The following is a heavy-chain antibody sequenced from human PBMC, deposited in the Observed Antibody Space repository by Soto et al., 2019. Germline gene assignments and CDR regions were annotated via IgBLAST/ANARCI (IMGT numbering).Heavy chain of an antibody. CDR2: ISGSGGST. D-gene: IGHD3-16*01. CDR3: AKDKSYDYVWGSDAFDI. V-gene: IGHV3-23*01. J-gene: IGHJ3*02. Sequence: EVQLLASGGGLVQPGGSLRLSCAASGFTFSSYAMSWVRQAPGKGLEWVSAISGSGGSTYYADSVKGRFTISRDNSKNTLYLQMNSLRAEDTAVYYCAKDKSYDYVWGSDAFDIWGQGTMVTVSS. CDR1: GFTFSSYA.